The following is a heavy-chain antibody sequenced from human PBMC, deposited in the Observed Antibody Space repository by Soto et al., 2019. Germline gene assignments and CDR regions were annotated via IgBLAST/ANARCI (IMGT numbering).Heavy chain of an antibody. CDR2: IIPILGIA. J-gene: IGHJ4*02. V-gene: IGHV1-69*02. CDR1: GGTFSSYT. D-gene: IGHD2-15*01. CDR3: ARGRGNQGYYFDY. Sequence: QVQLVQSGAEVKKPGSSVKVSCKASGGTFSSYTISWVRQAPGQGLEWMGRIIPILGIANYAQKFQGRVTITADKSTSTAYMELISLRSEDTAVYYCARGRGNQGYYFDYWGQGTLVTVSS.